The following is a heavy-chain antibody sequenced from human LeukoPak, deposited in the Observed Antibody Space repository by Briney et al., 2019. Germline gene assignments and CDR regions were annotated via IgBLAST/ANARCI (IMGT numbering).Heavy chain of an antibody. D-gene: IGHD5-18*01. Sequence: GGSLRLSCAASGFTFSSYAMSWVRQAPGKGLEWVSVIYSGGSTYYADSVKGRFTISRDNSKNTLYLQMNSLRAEDTAVYYCARVSLSAAMASYYFDYWGQGTLVTVSS. CDR1: GFTFSSYA. J-gene: IGHJ4*02. V-gene: IGHV3-66*01. CDR3: ARVSLSAAMASYYFDY. CDR2: IYSGGST.